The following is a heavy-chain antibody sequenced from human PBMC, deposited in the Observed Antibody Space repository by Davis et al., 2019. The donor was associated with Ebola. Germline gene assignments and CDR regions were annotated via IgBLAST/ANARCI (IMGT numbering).Heavy chain of an antibody. D-gene: IGHD3-22*01. CDR1: GDSVSGSSGA. V-gene: IGHV6-1*01. CDR3: ARGWLRTGMDV. CDR2: TYYSSKWHN. Sequence: PSETLSLTCAISGDSVSGSSGAWNWIRQSPSRGLEWLGRTYYSSKWHNDYAVSVKSRITINPDTSKNQFSLEVNSVTPEDTAVYYCARGWLRTGMDVWGTGTTVIVSS. J-gene: IGHJ6*04.